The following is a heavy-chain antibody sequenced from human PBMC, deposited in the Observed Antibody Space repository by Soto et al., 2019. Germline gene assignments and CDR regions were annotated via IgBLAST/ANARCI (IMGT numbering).Heavy chain of an antibody. V-gene: IGHV4-59*01. Sequence: SETLSLTCTVTGGSISSYYWSWIRQPPGKGLEWIGYIYYSGSTNYNPSLKSRVTISVDTSKNQFSLKLSSVTAADTAVYYCARERSYYDSSGYSQVFDYWGQGTLVTVS. CDR2: IYYSGST. CDR1: GGSISSYY. CDR3: ARERSYYDSSGYSQVFDY. D-gene: IGHD3-22*01. J-gene: IGHJ4*02.